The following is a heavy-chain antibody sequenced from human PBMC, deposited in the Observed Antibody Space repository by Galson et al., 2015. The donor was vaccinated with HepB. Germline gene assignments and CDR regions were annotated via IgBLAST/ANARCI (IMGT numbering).Heavy chain of an antibody. D-gene: IGHD3-9*01. V-gene: IGHV1-69*13. CDR3: ASSAETGYYPRLNMDV. J-gene: IGHJ6*02. Sequence: SVKVSCKAFGGTFRKYAISWVRQAPGHGLEWMGGVIPMFGMTNYAQKFQGRVSIIADEFTSTAYMEVSSLRLEDSAVYYCASSAETGYYPRLNMDVWGQGTTVTVSS. CDR1: GGTFRKYA. CDR2: VIPMFGMT.